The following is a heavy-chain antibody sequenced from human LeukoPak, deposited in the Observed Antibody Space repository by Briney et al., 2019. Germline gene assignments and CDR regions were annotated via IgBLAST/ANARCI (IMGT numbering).Heavy chain of an antibody. CDR3: ARDGSAYDFWSGYWMDFDY. CDR2: INPSGGST. Sequence: ASVKVSCKASGYTFTSYYMHWVRQAPGQGLERMGIINPSGGSTSYAQKFQGRVTMTRDTSTSTVYMELSSLRSGDTAVYYCARDGSAYDFWSGYWMDFDYWGQGTLVTVSS. J-gene: IGHJ4*02. D-gene: IGHD3-3*01. CDR1: GYTFTSYY. V-gene: IGHV1-46*03.